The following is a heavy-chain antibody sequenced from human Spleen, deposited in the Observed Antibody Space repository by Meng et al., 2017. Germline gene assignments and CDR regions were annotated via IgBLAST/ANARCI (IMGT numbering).Heavy chain of an antibody. CDR3: ARKGGILTGYYSAADAFDI. D-gene: IGHD3-9*01. Sequence: GGSLRLSCATSGFTLSSYSMNWVRQAPGKGLEWVSVIYSGGNTYYADSVKGRFTISRDNSKNTLYLQMNSLRAEDTAVYYCARKGGILTGYYSAADAFDIWGQGTMVTVSS. CDR2: IYSGGNT. CDR1: GFTLSSYS. J-gene: IGHJ3*02. V-gene: IGHV3-66*02.